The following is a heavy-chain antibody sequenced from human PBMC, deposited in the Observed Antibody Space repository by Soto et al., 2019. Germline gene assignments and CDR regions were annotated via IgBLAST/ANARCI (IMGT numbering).Heavy chain of an antibody. D-gene: IGHD5-18*01. J-gene: IGHJ3*02. CDR1: TDSFNDYY. V-gene: IGHV4-59*13. Sequence: QVRLHESGPGLVKPSETLSLTCTVSTDSFNDYYWSWIRQPPGKGLEWIGSIYHPGNTNYNPSLESRVSISVDASKIQFSLSLSSVTAADTAVYYCARDVGIHDAFDIWGQGTLVSVSS. CDR3: ARDVGIHDAFDI. CDR2: IYHPGNT.